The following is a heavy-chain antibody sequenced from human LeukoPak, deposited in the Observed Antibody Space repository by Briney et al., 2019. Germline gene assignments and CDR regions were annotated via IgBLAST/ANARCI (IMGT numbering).Heavy chain of an antibody. CDR3: AGGGDGYNLDY. CDR2: IYYSGST. CDR1: GGSISSSSYY. Sequence: RPSETLSLTCTVSGGSISSSSYYWGWIRQPPGKGLEWIGSIYYSGSTYYNPSLKSRVTISVDTSKNQFSLKLSSVTAADTAVYYCAGGGDGYNLDYWGQGTLVTVSS. V-gene: IGHV4-39*07. J-gene: IGHJ4*02. D-gene: IGHD5-24*01.